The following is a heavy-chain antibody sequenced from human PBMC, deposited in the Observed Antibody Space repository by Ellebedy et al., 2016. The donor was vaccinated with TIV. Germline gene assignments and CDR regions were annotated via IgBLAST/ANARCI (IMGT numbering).Heavy chain of an antibody. V-gene: IGHV4-59*01. Sequence: SETLSLTCTVSGGSISGYYWSWIRQPPGKGLEWIGYIYYSGSTNYNPSLNSRVTISVDTSKNQFSLKLSSVTAADTAVYYCARGGTTKNAFDIWGQGTMVTVSS. J-gene: IGHJ3*02. CDR2: IYYSGST. CDR3: ARGGTTKNAFDI. D-gene: IGHD1-26*01. CDR1: GGSISGYY.